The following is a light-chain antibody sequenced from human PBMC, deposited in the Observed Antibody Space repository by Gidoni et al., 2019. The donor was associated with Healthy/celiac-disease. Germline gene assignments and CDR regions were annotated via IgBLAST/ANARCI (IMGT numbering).Light chain of an antibody. V-gene: IGLV1-47*01. Sequence: QSVLTQPPPASGPPRQRVTISCSGSSSNIGSNYVYWYQQLPGTAPKLLIYRNNHRPSGVPDRFSGSKSGTSASLAISGLRSEDEADYYCAAWDDSLSGVVFGGGTKLTVL. CDR1: SSNIGSNY. CDR2: RNN. J-gene: IGLJ2*01. CDR3: AAWDDSLSGVV.